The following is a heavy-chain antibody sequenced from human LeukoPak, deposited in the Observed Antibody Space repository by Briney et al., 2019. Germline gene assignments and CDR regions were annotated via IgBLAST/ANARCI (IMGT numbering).Heavy chain of an antibody. J-gene: IGHJ4*02. CDR2: ISYDGSNK. CDR1: GFTFSSYA. V-gene: IGHV3-30-3*01. Sequence: PGRSLRLSCAASGFTFSSYAMHWVRQAPGKGLEWVAVISYDGSNKYYADSVKGRFTISRDNSKNTLYLQMNSLRAEDTAVYYCAKDTAMVRGVITPDYWGQGTLVTVSS. CDR3: AKDTAMVRGVITPDY. D-gene: IGHD3-10*01.